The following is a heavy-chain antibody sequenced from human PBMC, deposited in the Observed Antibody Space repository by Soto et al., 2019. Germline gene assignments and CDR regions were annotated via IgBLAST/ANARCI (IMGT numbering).Heavy chain of an antibody. CDR3: AHRVVWRPSDWTLGWFDP. J-gene: IGHJ5*02. CDR1: GFSLSTSGEG. Sequence: QITLKESGPTLLSPTQPLALTCTFSGFSLSTSGEGVGWIRQSPGKALEWLALIYWDDDKRYSTSLKSRLTIIKDTSKNQVVLIMTNMDPVDTATYYCAHRVVWRPSDWTLGWFDPWGQGTLVTVSS. D-gene: IGHD3-9*01. V-gene: IGHV2-5*02. CDR2: IYWDDDK.